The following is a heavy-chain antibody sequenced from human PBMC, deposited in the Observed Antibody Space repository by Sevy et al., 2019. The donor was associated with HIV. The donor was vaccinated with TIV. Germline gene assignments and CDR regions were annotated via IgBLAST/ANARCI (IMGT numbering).Heavy chain of an antibody. CDR2: IIPIFGKA. CDR3: ARDGGGGDYYYGIDV. Sequence: ASVKVSCKASGGTFSSYAISWVRQAPGQGLEWMGGIIPIFGKANYAQKFQGRVTITADESTSTAYMELSSLRSEDTAVYYCARDGGGGDYYYGIDVWGQGTTVTVSS. J-gene: IGHJ6*02. V-gene: IGHV1-69*13. CDR1: GGTFSSYA. D-gene: IGHD3-16*01.